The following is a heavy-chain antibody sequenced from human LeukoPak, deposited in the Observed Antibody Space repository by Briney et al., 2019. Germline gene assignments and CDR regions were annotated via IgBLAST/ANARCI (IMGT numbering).Heavy chain of an antibody. Sequence: SETLSLTCTVSGDSISSYYWSWIRQPPGKGLEWIGYIYYSGSTNYNPSLKSRVTISVDTSKNQFSLKLSSVTAADTAVYYCAREIGRGYHPYYYYYMDVWGKGTTVTISS. CDR1: GDSISSYY. CDR2: IYYSGST. CDR3: AREIGRGYHPYYYYYMDV. V-gene: IGHV4-59*01. J-gene: IGHJ6*03. D-gene: IGHD3-22*01.